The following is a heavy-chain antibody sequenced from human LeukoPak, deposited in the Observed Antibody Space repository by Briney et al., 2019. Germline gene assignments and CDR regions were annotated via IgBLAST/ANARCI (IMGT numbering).Heavy chain of an antibody. CDR3: ARQVRGLRFLEWLLYYDY. Sequence: SETLSLTCTVSGGSISSSSYYWGWIRQPPGKGLEWIGSIYYSGSTYYNPSLKSRVTISVDTSKNQFSLKLGSVTAADTAVYYCARQVRGLRFLEWLLYYDYWGQGTLVTVSS. J-gene: IGHJ4*02. D-gene: IGHD3-3*01. CDR1: GGSISSSSYY. V-gene: IGHV4-39*01. CDR2: IYYSGST.